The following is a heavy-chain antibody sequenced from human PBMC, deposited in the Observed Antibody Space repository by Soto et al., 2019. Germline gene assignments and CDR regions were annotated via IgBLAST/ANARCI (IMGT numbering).Heavy chain of an antibody. CDR3: ARAAADCSSTSCYHYFDS. CDR1: GYTFTGYY. J-gene: IGHJ4*02. D-gene: IGHD2-2*01. CDR2: INPNSGGT. V-gene: IGHV1-2*04. Sequence: ASVKVSCKASGYTFTGYYMHWVRQAPGQGLEWMGWINPNSGGTNYAQKFQGWVTMTRDTSISTAYMELSRLRSDDTAVYYCARAAADCSSTSCYHYFDSWGQGTLVTVSS.